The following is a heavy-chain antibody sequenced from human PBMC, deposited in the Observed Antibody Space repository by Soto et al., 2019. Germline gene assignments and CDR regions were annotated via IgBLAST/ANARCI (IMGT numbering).Heavy chain of an antibody. CDR2: ISSSSSYI. CDR1: GFTFSSSS. V-gene: IGHV3-21*01. D-gene: IGHD5-12*01. J-gene: IGHJ4*02. CDR3: SRDPPEQGYSGYNSKKGRGDY. Sequence: LRLSCAASGFTFSSSSMNWVRQAPGKGLEWVSSISSSSSYIYYADSVKGRFTISRDNAKNSLYLQMNSLRAEDTAVYYCSRDPPEQGYSGYNSKKGRGDYWGQGTLVTVSS.